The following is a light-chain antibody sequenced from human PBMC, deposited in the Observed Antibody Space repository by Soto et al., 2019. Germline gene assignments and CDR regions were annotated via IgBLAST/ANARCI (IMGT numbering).Light chain of an antibody. CDR3: QKCGSSSWT. CDR1: QSVSSSN. CDR2: GAS. V-gene: IGKV3-20*01. Sequence: EIVLTQSPGTLSLSPGERATLSCRASQSVSSSNLAWYQQTPGQAPRLLIYGASSRATGIPARFSGSGSGTDFTLTITKLEPEDFAVYYCQKCGSSSWTVGQGTKVDSK. J-gene: IGKJ1*01.